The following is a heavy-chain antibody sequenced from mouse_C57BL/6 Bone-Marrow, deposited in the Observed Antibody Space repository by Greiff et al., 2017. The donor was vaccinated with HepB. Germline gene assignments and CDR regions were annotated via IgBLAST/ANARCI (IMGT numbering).Heavy chain of an antibody. Sequence: VQLKQSGPVLVKPGASVKMSCKASGYTFTDYYMNWVKQSHGKSLEWIGVINPYNGGTSYNQKFKGMATLTVDKSSSTAYMELNSLTSEDSAVYYCARRNYGSSTDYYAMDYWGQGTSVTVSS. CDR1: GYTFTDYY. V-gene: IGHV1-19*01. CDR3: ARRNYGSSTDYYAMDY. J-gene: IGHJ4*01. D-gene: IGHD1-1*01. CDR2: INPYNGGT.